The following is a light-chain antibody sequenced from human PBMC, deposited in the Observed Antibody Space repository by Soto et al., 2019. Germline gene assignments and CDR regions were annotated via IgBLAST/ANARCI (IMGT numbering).Light chain of an antibody. CDR1: QSVSSGY. CDR3: EQYGPSPLYT. V-gene: IGKV3-20*01. Sequence: VLTQSRGSLSLSPGERATVSCRAGQSVSSGYLAWYQQRPGQAPRVLIYATYTRATGIPDRFSGSGSGTDFPLTISRLQPEDFAVYYCEQYGPSPLYTFGQGTKLEIK. CDR2: ATY. J-gene: IGKJ2*01.